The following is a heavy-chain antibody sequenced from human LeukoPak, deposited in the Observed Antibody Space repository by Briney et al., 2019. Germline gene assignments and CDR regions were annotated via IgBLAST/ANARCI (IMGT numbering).Heavy chain of an antibody. D-gene: IGHD4-4*01. Sequence: GGSLRLSCAASGFTFSSLGMIWVRQAPGRGLECVSSISGSGATYYADSVKGRFTISRDNSQNTLYLQMNSLGAEDTAVYYCASQRASNTHYWGQGTLVTVSS. V-gene: IGHV3-23*01. J-gene: IGHJ4*02. CDR2: ISGSGAT. CDR1: GFTFSSLG. CDR3: ASQRASNTHY.